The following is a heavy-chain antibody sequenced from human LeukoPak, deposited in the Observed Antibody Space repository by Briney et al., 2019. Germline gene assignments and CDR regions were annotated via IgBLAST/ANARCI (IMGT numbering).Heavy chain of an antibody. Sequence: SETLSLTCTVSGGSISSSSYYWCWIRQPPGKGLEWIGSIYYSGSTYYNPSLKSRVTISVDTSKNQFSLKLSSVTAADTAVYYCARQAVVPAAPDAFDIWGQGTMVTVSS. D-gene: IGHD2-2*01. V-gene: IGHV4-39*01. CDR3: ARQAVVPAAPDAFDI. J-gene: IGHJ3*02. CDR1: GGSISSSSYY. CDR2: IYYSGST.